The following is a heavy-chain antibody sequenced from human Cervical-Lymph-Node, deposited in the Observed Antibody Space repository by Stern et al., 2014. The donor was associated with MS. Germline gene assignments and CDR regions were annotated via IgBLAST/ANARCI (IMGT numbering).Heavy chain of an antibody. J-gene: IGHJ5*02. CDR1: GGTFSKFP. CDR2: VFPVFGTP. CDR3: ALSSETSDRWYSLGYDL. Sequence: VQLVESGAEVTKPGSSVKVSCKASGGTFSKFPSSWVRQAPGQGIEWMGGVFPVFGTPTSSQEFMGRVTITADVSTSTVYMELSSLRSDDTAVYYCALSSETSDRWYSLGYDLWGQGTLVTVSS. D-gene: IGHD6-13*01. V-gene: IGHV1-69*01.